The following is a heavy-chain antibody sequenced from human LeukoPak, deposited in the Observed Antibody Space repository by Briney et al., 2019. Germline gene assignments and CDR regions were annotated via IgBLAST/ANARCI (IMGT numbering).Heavy chain of an antibody. J-gene: IGHJ4*02. D-gene: IGHD6-19*01. CDR1: GYTFTSYA. Sequence: ASVKVSCKASGYTFTSYAMNWVRQAPGQGLEWMGWINTNTGNPTYAQGFTGRFVFSLDTSVSTAYLQISSLKAEDTAVYYCARVGYSSGWYSSDYWGQGTLVTVSS. V-gene: IGHV7-4-1*02. CDR2: INTNTGNP. CDR3: ARVGYSSGWYSSDY.